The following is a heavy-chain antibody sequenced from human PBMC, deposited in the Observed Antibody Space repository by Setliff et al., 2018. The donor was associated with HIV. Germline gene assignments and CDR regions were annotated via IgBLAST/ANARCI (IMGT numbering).Heavy chain of an antibody. CDR3: ARGLGIAAAGSRRQDNWFDP. V-gene: IGHV4-38-2*01. CDR2: IYHSGST. CDR1: GYSISSGYF. J-gene: IGHJ5*02. D-gene: IGHD6-13*01. Sequence: ETLSLTCAVSGYSISSGYFWAWIRQPPGKGLEWIGSIYHSGSTYYNPSLKSRVTKSVDTSKNQFSLRLSSVTAADTAMYYCARGLGIAAAGSRRQDNWFDPWGQGTLVTVSS.